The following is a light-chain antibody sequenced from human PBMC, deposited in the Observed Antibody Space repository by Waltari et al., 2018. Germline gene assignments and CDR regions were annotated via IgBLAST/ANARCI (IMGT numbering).Light chain of an antibody. CDR3: QQDNGFPLT. V-gene: IGKV1-12*01. CDR1: QGITNL. CDR2: GSY. J-gene: IGKJ2*01. Sequence: IQTTQSASLASASVGDRVSITRRAHQGITNLLAWYQQKPDEAPRRLIHGSYTFQDGVESRISGDGDGTEFPLTSDSLEPDEFAYYYHQQDNGFPLTFGQGTKVESK.